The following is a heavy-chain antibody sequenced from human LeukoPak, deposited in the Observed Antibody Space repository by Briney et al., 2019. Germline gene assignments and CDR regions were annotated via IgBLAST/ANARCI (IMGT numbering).Heavy chain of an antibody. J-gene: IGHJ4*02. Sequence: GGSLRLSCAASGFTFSSYAMSWVRQAPGKGLEWVSAISGSGGSTYYADSVKGRFTISRDNAKNSLYLQMNSLRAEDTAVYYCARAGGGTGSSHRAFDYWGQGTLVTVSS. CDR3: ARAGGGTGSSHRAFDY. D-gene: IGHD3-10*01. CDR1: GFTFSSYA. V-gene: IGHV3-23*01. CDR2: ISGSGGST.